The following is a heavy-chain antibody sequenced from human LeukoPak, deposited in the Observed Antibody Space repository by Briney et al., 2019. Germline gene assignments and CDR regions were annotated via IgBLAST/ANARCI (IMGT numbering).Heavy chain of an antibody. V-gene: IGHV3-11*01. CDR3: AREVYDCSGGSCYDYYYYGMDV. CDR1: GFTFSDYY. Sequence: GGSLRLSCAASGFTFSDYYMSWIRQAPGKGLEWVSYISSSGSTIYYAESVKGRFTISRDNAKNSLYLQMNSLRAEDTAVYYCAREVYDCSGGSCYDYYYYGMDVWGQGTTVTVSS. CDR2: ISSSGSTI. J-gene: IGHJ6*02. D-gene: IGHD2-15*01.